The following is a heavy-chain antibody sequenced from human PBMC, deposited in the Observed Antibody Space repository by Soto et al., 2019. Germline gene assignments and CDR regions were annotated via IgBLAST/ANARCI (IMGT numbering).Heavy chain of an antibody. V-gene: IGHV3-23*01. CDR3: AKVLGRALVVVITRLWYFDR. CDR2: ISGSGGST. Sequence: GGSLRLSCAASGFTFSSYAMSWVRQAPGKGLEWVSAISGSGGSTYYADSVKGRFTISRDNSKNTLYLQMNSLRAEDTAVYYCAKVLGRALVVVITRLWYFDRWGRGTLVTVSS. J-gene: IGHJ2*01. CDR1: GFTFSSYA. D-gene: IGHD3-22*01.